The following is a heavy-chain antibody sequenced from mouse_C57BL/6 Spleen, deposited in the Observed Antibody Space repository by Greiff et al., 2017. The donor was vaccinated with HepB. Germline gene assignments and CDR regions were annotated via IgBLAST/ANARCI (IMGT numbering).Heavy chain of an antibody. CDR2: ISDGGSYT. D-gene: IGHD4-1*01. Sequence: EVQGVESGGGLVKPGGSLKLSCAASGFTFSSYAMSWVRQTPEKRLEWVATISDGGSYTNYPDNVKGRFTISRDNAKNNLYLQMSHLKSEDTAMYYCASITGTTPFAYWGQGTLVTVSA. J-gene: IGHJ3*01. CDR1: GFTFSSYA. V-gene: IGHV5-4*01. CDR3: ASITGTTPFAY.